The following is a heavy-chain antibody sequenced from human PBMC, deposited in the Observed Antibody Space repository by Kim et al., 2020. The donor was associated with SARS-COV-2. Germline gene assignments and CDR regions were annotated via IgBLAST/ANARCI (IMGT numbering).Heavy chain of an antibody. V-gene: IGHV1-69*13. Sequence: SVKVSCKASGGTFSSYAISWVRQAPGQGLEWMGGIIPIFGTANYAQKFQGRVTITADESTSTAYMELSSLRSEDTAVYYCARAITMIVGFYGMDVWGQGTTVTVSS. CDR1: GGTFSSYA. CDR3: ARAITMIVGFYGMDV. D-gene: IGHD3-22*01. CDR2: IIPIFGTA. J-gene: IGHJ6*02.